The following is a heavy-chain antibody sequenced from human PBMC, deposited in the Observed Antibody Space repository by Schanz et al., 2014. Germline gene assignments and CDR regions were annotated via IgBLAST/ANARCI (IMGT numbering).Heavy chain of an antibody. J-gene: IGHJ3*02. Sequence: QVQLQESGPGPVKPSQTLSLTCTVSGDSISSGGYYWSWIRQHPGKGLEWIGYISYSGSTYYNPSLKSRVTISVDTSKNQFSLNLSSATAADTAVYYCARDRGHGDLPGDIWGQGTMVTVSS. CDR2: ISYSGST. CDR3: ARDRGHGDLPGDI. V-gene: IGHV4-31*03. D-gene: IGHD4-17*01. CDR1: GDSISSGGYY.